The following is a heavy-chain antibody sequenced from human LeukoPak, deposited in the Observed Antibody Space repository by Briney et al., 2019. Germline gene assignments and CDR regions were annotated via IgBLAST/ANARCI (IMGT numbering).Heavy chain of an antibody. D-gene: IGHD3-22*01. CDR1: GFTFNIYA. Sequence: GGSLRLSCAASGFTFNIYAMSWVRLAPGKGLQWVASMCGSAGCTYYADTVKGRFTISRDNSKNTLYLQMNSLGAEDTAIYYCARDRPNYHESNGNYYNRDGAHWGQGTLVTVSS. V-gene: IGHV3-23*01. J-gene: IGHJ4*02. CDR3: ARDRPNYHESNGNYYNRDGAH. CDR2: MCGSAGCT.